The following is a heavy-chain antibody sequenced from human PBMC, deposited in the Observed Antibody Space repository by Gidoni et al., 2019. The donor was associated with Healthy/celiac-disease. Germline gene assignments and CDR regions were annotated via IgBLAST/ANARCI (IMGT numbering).Heavy chain of an antibody. D-gene: IGHD2-15*01. CDR1: GFTFSSYA. V-gene: IGHV3-23*01. Sequence: EVQLLESGGGLVQPGGSLRLSCAASGFTFSSYAMSWVRQAPGKGLEWVSAISGGGGSTYYADSVKGRFTISRDNSKNTLYLQMNSLRAEDTAVYYCAKGPFVVVVAAPWYGMDVWGQGTTVTVSS. J-gene: IGHJ6*02. CDR2: ISGGGGST. CDR3: AKGPFVVVVAAPWYGMDV.